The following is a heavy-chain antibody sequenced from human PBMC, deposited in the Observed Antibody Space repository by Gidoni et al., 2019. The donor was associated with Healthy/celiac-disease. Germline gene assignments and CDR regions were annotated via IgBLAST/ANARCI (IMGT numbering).Heavy chain of an antibody. V-gene: IGHV4-4*07. Sequence: QVQLQESGPGLAKPSETLSLTCTVSVGSISSYYWSWIRQPAGTGLVWIGRIYTSGSTNYNPSLKSRVTMSVDTSKDQFSLKLSSVTAADTAVYYCARVRPVGAELDYWDQGTLVTVSS. CDR2: IYTSGST. D-gene: IGHD1-7*01. J-gene: IGHJ4*02. CDR1: VGSISSYY. CDR3: ARVRPVGAELDY.